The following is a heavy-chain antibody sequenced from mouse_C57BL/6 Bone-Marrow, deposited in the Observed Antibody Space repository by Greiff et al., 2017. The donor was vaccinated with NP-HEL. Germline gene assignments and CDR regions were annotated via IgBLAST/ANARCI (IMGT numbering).Heavy chain of an antibody. J-gene: IGHJ4*01. CDR1: GFTFSSYA. CDR3: ARDYDGCY. CDR2: ISDGGSYT. D-gene: IGHD2-3*01. V-gene: IGHV5-4*01. Sequence: DVHLVESGGGLVKPGGSLKLSCAASGFTFSSYAMSWVRQTPEKRLEWVATISDGGSYTYYPDNVKGRFTISRDNAKNNLYLQMSHLKSEDTAMYYCARDYDGCYWGQGTSVTVSS.